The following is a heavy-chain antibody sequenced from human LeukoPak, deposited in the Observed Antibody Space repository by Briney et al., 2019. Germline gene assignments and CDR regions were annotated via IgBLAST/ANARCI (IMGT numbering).Heavy chain of an antibody. CDR1: GGTFSSYA. Sequence: GASVKVSCKASGGTFSSYAISWVRQAPGQGLEWMGGIIPIFGTANYAQKFQGRVTITTDESTSTAYMELSSLRSEDTAVYYCARDTPEVRSGGSCYPCYYYYYMDVWGKGTTVTVSS. D-gene: IGHD2-15*01. CDR2: IIPIFGTA. CDR3: ARDTPEVRSGGSCYPCYYYYYMDV. J-gene: IGHJ6*03. V-gene: IGHV1-69*05.